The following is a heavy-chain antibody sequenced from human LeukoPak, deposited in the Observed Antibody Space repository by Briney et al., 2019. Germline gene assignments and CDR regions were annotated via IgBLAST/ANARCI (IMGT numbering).Heavy chain of an antibody. CDR2: ISSSSSYI. D-gene: IGHD2-2*01. CDR1: GFSFSSYS. V-gene: IGHV3-21*01. CDR3: ARGPAVDCSSTSCYGGANWFDP. J-gene: IGHJ5*02. Sequence: PGGSLRLSCVASGFSFSSYSMNWVRQAPGKGLEWVSSISSSSSYIYYADSVKGRFTISRDNAKNSLYLQMNSLRAEDTAVYYCARGPAVDCSSTSCYGGANWFDPWGQGTLVTVSS.